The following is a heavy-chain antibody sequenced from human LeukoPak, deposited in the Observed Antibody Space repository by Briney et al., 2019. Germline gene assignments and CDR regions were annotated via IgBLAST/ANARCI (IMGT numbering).Heavy chain of an antibody. Sequence: GSLRLSCAASGFTFSSYGMHWVRQAPGKGLGWVAFIRYDGSNKYYADSVKGRFTISRDNSKNTLYLQMNSLRAEDTAVYYCAKDYSSTGGYYFDYWGQGTLVTVSS. CDR1: GFTFSSYG. CDR2: IRYDGSNK. CDR3: AKDYSSTGGYYFDY. V-gene: IGHV3-30*02. D-gene: IGHD2-2*01. J-gene: IGHJ4*02.